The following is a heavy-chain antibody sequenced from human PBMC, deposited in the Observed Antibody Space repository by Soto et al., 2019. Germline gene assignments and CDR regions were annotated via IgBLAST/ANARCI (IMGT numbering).Heavy chain of an antibody. Sequence: QVQLVESGGGVVQPGRSLRLSCAASGFTFSSYGMHWVRQAPGKGLEWVAVISYDGSNKYYADSVKGRFTISRDNSKNTLYLQMNSLRAEDTAVYYCEKDPHSSGWSFDYWGQGTLVTVSS. D-gene: IGHD6-19*01. CDR2: ISYDGSNK. V-gene: IGHV3-30*18. CDR3: EKDPHSSGWSFDY. CDR1: GFTFSSYG. J-gene: IGHJ4*02.